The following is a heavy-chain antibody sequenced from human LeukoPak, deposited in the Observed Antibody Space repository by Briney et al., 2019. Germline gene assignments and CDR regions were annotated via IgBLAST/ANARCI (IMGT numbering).Heavy chain of an antibody. CDR3: ARDNHLGDYDILTGYYNWFDP. Sequence: SVKVSCKASGGTFSSYAISWVRQAPGQGLEWMGGIIPIFGTANYAQKFQGRVTITADKSTSTAYMELSSLRSEDTAVYYCARDNHLGDYDILTGYYNWFDPWGQGTLVTVSS. CDR2: IIPIFGTA. D-gene: IGHD3-9*01. J-gene: IGHJ5*02. CDR1: GGTFSSYA. V-gene: IGHV1-69*06.